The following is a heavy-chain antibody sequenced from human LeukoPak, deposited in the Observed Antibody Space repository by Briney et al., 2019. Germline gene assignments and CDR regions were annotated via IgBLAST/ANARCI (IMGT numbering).Heavy chain of an antibody. Sequence: PGRSLRLSCAASGFTFSSYGMHWVRQAPGKGLEWVAVISYDGSNKYYADSVKGRFTISRDNSKNTLYLQMNSLRAEDTAVYYCAKAKEDFRSSWSYNDYWGQGTLVTVSS. CDR1: GFTFSSYG. CDR3: AKAKEDFRSSWSYNDY. D-gene: IGHD6-13*01. V-gene: IGHV3-30*18. CDR2: ISYDGSNK. J-gene: IGHJ4*02.